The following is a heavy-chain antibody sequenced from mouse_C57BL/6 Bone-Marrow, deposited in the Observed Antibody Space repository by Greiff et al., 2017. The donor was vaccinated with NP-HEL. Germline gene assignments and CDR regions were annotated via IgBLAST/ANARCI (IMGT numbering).Heavy chain of an antibody. CDR3: AGRGYYFDC. CDR2: IDPENGDT. J-gene: IGHJ2*01. V-gene: IGHV14-4*01. Sequence: VQLQQSGAELVRPGASVKLSCTASGFNIKDDYMHWVKQRPEQGLEWIGWIDPENGDTEYASKFQGKATITADTSSNTAYLQLSSLTSEDSAVYYCAGRGYYFDCWGQGTTLTVSS. CDR1: GFNIKDDY.